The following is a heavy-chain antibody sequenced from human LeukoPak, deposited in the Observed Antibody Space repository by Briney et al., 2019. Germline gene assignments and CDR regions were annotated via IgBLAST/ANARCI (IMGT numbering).Heavy chain of an antibody. V-gene: IGHV3-30*02. Sequence: GGSLRLSCAASGFTFSNYGMHWVRQAPGKGLEWVAVIWYDGSNKYYVDSVKGRFTISRDNSKNILYLQMNSLSSEDTAVYYCAKEGTASKPSDLDYWGQGTLVTVSS. CDR3: AKEGTASKPSDLDY. CDR2: IWYDGSNK. D-gene: IGHD1/OR15-1a*01. J-gene: IGHJ4*02. CDR1: GFTFSNYG.